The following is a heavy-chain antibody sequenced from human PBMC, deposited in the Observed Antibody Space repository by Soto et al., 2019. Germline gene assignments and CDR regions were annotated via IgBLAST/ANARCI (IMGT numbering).Heavy chain of an antibody. V-gene: IGHV4-59*12. CDR3: AREHYDFWSGYFATIDY. CDR2: IHYSGNT. J-gene: IGHJ4*02. CDR1: GGSISNYY. Sequence: SETLSLTCTVSGGSISNYYWSWIRQPPGKGLEWIGYIHYSGNTKYNPSLKSRVTISADTSKDQFSLKLTSVTAADTAVYYCAREHYDFWSGYFATIDYWGQGTLVTVSS. D-gene: IGHD3-3*01.